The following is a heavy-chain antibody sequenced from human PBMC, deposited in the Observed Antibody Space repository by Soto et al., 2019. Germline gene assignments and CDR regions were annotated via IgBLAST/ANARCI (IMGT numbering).Heavy chain of an antibody. D-gene: IGHD3-16*01. CDR1: GASIRSGRYY. Sequence: QVQLQESGPRLVKTSQTLSLTCSVSGASIRSGRYYWSWIRQSPGRGLEWIGYIYYTGTTHYNPAVKSRVTILMYNSKDKFSLTLTSVTAADTAIYYCATMLHDYGTNWVDSWGQGTQVTVSS. V-gene: IGHV4-30-4*01. J-gene: IGHJ5*01. CDR3: ATMLHDYGTNWVDS. CDR2: IYYTGTT.